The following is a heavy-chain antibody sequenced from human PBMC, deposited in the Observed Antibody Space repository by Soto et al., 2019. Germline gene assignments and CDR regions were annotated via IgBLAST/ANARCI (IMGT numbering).Heavy chain of an antibody. D-gene: IGHD5-18*01. CDR1: GFAFSDYD. CDR2: ISGNGGST. Sequence: GGSLRLSCAASGFAFSDYDMSWVRQAPGKGLEWVSAISGNGGSTYYADSVKGRFTISRDNSKNTLYLQMNNLRGEDTAIYYCANRDTSMVTRYYYGMDVWGQGTTVTVSS. J-gene: IGHJ6*02. V-gene: IGHV3-23*01. CDR3: ANRDTSMVTRYYYGMDV.